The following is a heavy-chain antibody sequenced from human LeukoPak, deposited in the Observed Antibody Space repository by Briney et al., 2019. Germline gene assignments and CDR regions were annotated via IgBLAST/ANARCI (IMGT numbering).Heavy chain of an antibody. CDR3: ARGKSDIDF. J-gene: IGHJ4*02. V-gene: IGHV3-7*01. Sequence: GGSLRLSCAASGVTFSTYWMRWVRQAPGKGLEWVASIKYDGSEKYYVDSVKGRFTISRDNAKNSLYLQMSSLRAEDTAVYHCARGKSDIDFWGQGTLVTVSS. CDR1: GVTFSTYW. CDR2: IKYDGSEK. D-gene: IGHD2-21*02.